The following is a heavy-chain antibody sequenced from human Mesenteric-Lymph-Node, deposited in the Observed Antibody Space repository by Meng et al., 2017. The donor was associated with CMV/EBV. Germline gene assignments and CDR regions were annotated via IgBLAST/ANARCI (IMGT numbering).Heavy chain of an antibody. CDR3: ARGASPFYCSSTSCYPGYSSSPFDY. CDR2: INPNSGGT. J-gene: IGHJ4*02. D-gene: IGHD2-2*01. CDR1: GGTFSSYA. Sequence: ASVKVSCKASGGTFSSYAISWVRQAPGQGLEWMGWINPNSGGTNYAQKFQGRVTMTRDTSISTAYMELSRLRSDDTAVYYCARGASPFYCSSTSCYPGYSSSPFDYWGQGTLVTVSS. V-gene: IGHV1-2*02.